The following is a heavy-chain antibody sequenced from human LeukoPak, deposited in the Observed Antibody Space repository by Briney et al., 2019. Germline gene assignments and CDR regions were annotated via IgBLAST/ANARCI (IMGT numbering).Heavy chain of an antibody. Sequence: PSETLSLTCAVYGGSFSGYYWSWIRQPPGKELEWIGEINHSGSTNYNPSLKSRVTISVDTSKNQFSLKLSSVTAADTAVYYCTIHIVVVPAAKKKNWFDPWGQGTLVTVSS. CDR1: GGSFSGYY. CDR2: INHSGST. J-gene: IGHJ5*02. CDR3: TIHIVVVPAAKKKNWFDP. D-gene: IGHD2-2*01. V-gene: IGHV4-34*01.